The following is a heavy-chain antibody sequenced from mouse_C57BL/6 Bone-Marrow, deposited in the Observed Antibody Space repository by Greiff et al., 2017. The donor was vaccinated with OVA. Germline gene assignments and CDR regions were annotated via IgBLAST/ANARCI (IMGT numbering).Heavy chain of an antibody. D-gene: IGHD1-1*01. CDR2: IAPENGDP. CDR3: TPIYYYGWFAY. J-gene: IGHJ3*01. CDR1: GFNIKDDY. Sequence: VQLQQSGAELVRPGASVKLSCTASGFNIKDDYMHWVKQRPAQGLEWFGWIAPENGDPEYASTFQGKVTITADTTSNTAYLQLSSRTSEDTAVYYCTPIYYYGWFAYWGQGTLVTVSA. V-gene: IGHV14-4*01.